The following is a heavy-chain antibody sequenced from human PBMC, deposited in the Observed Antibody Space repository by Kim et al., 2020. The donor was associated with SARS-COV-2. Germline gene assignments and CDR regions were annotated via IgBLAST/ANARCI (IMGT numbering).Heavy chain of an antibody. CDR3: TSARLSAVRPRG. Sequence: YNPDSVKGRFTISRDNAKNSLYLQMNSLRGEDTAVYYCTSARLSAVRPRGWGQGTLVTVSS. V-gene: IGHV3-48*03. D-gene: IGHD6-6*01. J-gene: IGHJ4*02.